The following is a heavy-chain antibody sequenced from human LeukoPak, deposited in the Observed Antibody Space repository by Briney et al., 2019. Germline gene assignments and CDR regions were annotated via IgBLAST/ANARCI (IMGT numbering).Heavy chain of an antibody. CDR1: GGSISTYY. D-gene: IGHD6-19*01. V-gene: IGHV4-59*01. CDR2: VSYSGNT. J-gene: IGHJ6*02. CDR3: ARAGYCSATSCQWVPLV. Sequence: SETLSPTCTVSGGSISTYYWVWIRQSPGKELEWIGYVSYSGNTNYNPSLKSRVTISVGTSKNQLSLKLSSMTAADTAVYYCARAGYCSATSCQWVPLVWGQGTRSPSP.